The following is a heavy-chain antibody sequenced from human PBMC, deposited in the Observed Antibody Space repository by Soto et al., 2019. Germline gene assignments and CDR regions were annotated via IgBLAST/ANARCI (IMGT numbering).Heavy chain of an antibody. V-gene: IGHV4-31*03. D-gene: IGHD3-10*01. CDR2: IYSNGRT. CDR3: ARIRDYYLFVDY. Sequence: PSETLSLTCTVSGGSIDSRGYCWTWIRQHPGKGLEWIGYIYSNGRTDYNSSLKNRLTMSLDTSKNQFSLRLTSVTAADTAEYYCARIRDYYLFVDYWGLGTLVTVSS. J-gene: IGHJ4*02. CDR1: GGSIDSRGYC.